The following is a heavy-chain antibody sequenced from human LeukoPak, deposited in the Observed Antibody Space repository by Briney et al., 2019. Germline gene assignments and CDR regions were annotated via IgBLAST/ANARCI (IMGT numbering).Heavy chain of an antibody. V-gene: IGHV3-23*01. CDR2: ISGSGVGT. CDR1: GFTFSNYA. J-gene: IGHJ4*02. D-gene: IGHD1-26*01. CDR3: AKRVGTTRVGADY. Sequence: GGSLRLSCVASGFTFSNYAMSWVRQAPGKGLEWVSGISGSGVGTYYADSVKGRFTISRDNSKNTLYLQMNSLRAEDTAVYYCAKRVGTTRVGADYGGRGPLATVSS.